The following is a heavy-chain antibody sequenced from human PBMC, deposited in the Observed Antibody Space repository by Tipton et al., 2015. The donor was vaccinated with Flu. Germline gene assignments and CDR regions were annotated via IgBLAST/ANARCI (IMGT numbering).Heavy chain of an antibody. J-gene: IGHJ5*02. CDR1: GGSIRSDSHY. V-gene: IGHV4-39*07. Sequence: TLSLTCSVSGGSIRSDSHYWVWLRQPPGKGLEWIGNIHYSGSPHYNPSLKSRVTITVDTSKNQFSLRLSSMTAADTAVYYCARRDYSNYVSDPKNWFDPWDQGTLVTVSS. CDR3: ARRDYSNYVSDPKNWFDP. D-gene: IGHD4-11*01. CDR2: IHYSGSP.